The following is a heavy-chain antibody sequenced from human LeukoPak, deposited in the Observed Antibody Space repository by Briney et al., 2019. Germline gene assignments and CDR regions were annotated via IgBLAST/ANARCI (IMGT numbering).Heavy chain of an antibody. CDR2: INTNTRNP. V-gene: IGHV7-4-1*02. CDR1: GHTFTRYA. J-gene: IGHJ3*02. CDR3: ARGGFDSRWACDI. D-gene: IGHD3-9*01. Sequence: ASVKVSCKASGHTFTRYAMNWVRQAPGQGLEWMGWINTNTRNPTYAQGFTGRVVFSLDTSVSTAYLQISSLKAEDTAVYYCARGGFDSRWACDIWGQGTMVTVSS.